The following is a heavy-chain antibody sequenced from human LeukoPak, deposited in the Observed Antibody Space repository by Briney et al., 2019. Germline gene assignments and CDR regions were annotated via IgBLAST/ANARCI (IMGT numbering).Heavy chain of an antibody. CDR3: AKESGGDWGYFEY. Sequence: GGSLRLSCAASGITFGTYAMTWVRQAPGKGLEWVSSIHNSGDKTFYSDSVRGRFTISKDNSKSTVYLQMNSLRADDTALYYCAKESGGDWGYFEYWGQGILVTVSS. V-gene: IGHV3-23*01. D-gene: IGHD2-21*01. J-gene: IGHJ4*02. CDR1: GITFGTYA. CDR2: IHNSGDKT.